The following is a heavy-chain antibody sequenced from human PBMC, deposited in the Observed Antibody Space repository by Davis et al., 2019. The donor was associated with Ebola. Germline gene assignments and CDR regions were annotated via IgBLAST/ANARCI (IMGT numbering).Heavy chain of an antibody. J-gene: IGHJ6*02. Sequence: PSETLSLTCTVSGGSISSSSYYWGWIRQPPGKGLEWIGSIYYSGSTYYNPSLKSRVTISVDTSKNQFSLKLSSVTAADTAVYYCARDDFWSGLDGMDVWGQGTTVTVSS. V-gene: IGHV4-39*02. CDR2: IYYSGST. D-gene: IGHD3-3*01. CDR3: ARDDFWSGLDGMDV. CDR1: GGSISSSSYY.